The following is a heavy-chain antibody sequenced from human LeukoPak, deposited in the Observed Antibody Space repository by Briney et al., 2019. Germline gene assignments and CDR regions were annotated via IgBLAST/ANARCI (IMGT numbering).Heavy chain of an antibody. Sequence: GASVKVSCRVSGYILTELYIHWVRQAPGKGLEWMGSFDPENAKTMSAQTFQGRVTMTEDTSTDTAYMELRSLRSDDTAIYYCVIMSHTVVPTARIYYYMDIWGTGTTVSVSS. CDR1: GYILTELY. CDR3: VIMSHTVVPTARIYYYMDI. J-gene: IGHJ6*03. V-gene: IGHV1-24*01. D-gene: IGHD1-1*01. CDR2: FDPENAKT.